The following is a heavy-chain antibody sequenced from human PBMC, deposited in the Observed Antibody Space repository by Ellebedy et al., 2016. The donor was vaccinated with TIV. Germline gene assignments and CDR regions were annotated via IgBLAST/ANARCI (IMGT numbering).Heavy chain of an antibody. CDR3: ARVPGSFSLNWFDP. V-gene: IGHV3-48*02. D-gene: IGHD3-10*01. J-gene: IGHJ5*02. CDR2: ISSSSSTI. Sequence: GGSLRLXXAASGFTFSSYSTNWVRQAPGKGLEWVSYISSSSSTIYYADSVKGRFTISRDNAKNSLYLQMNSLRDEDTAVYYCARVPGSFSLNWFDPWGQGTLVTVSS. CDR1: GFTFSSYS.